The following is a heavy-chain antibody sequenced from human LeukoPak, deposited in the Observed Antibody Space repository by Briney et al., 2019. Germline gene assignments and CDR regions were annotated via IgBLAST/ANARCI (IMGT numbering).Heavy chain of an antibody. V-gene: IGHV3-7*01. Sequence: GGSLRLSCAASGFTFSSYWMSWVRQAPGKGLEWVANIKQDGSEKYYVDSVNGRFTIPRDNAKKSLYLQMNSLRAEDTAVYYCAGELSSSLVLLDYWGQGTLVTVSS. CDR1: GFTFSSYW. CDR2: IKQDGSEK. CDR3: AGELSSSLVLLDY. J-gene: IGHJ4*02. D-gene: IGHD6-13*01.